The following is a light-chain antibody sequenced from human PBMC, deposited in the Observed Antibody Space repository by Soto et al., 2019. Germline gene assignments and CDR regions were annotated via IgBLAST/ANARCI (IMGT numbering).Light chain of an antibody. V-gene: IGLV2-14*01. J-gene: IGLJ2*01. CDR3: SSYTTSSTLV. CDR1: SSDVGTYNS. Sequence: QSALTQPASVSGSPGQSFTISCTGTSSDVGTYNSVSWYQQHAGKVPKLMIYDVSNRPSGVSDRFSGSKSGNTASLTISGLQAEDEADYYCSSYTTSSTLVFGGGTKLTVL. CDR2: DVS.